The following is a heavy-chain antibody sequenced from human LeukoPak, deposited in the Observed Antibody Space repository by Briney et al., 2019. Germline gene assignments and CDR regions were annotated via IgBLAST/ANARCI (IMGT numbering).Heavy chain of an antibody. CDR2: LYSGGST. Sequence: GGSLRLSCAASGFSVSSNYMSWVRQARGKGLEWNSVLYSGGSTNYADSVKGRFTTSRDDSKNTLYLQMNSLRAEDTAVYFCARETSAYWGQGTLVTVSS. CDR1: GFSVSSNY. V-gene: IGHV3-53*01. CDR3: ARETSAY. J-gene: IGHJ4*02.